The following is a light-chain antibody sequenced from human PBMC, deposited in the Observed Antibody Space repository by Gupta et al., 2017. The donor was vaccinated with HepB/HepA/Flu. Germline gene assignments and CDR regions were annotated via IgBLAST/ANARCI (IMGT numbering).Light chain of an antibody. CDR1: QSVLYSSNNKNY. J-gene: IGKJ2*01. CDR3: QQDYSTPYT. CDR2: WAS. Sequence: AVSLGERATINCKSSQSVLYSSNNKNYLAWYQQKPGQPPKLLIYWASTRESGVPDRFSGSGSGTDFTLTISSLQAEDVAVYYCQQDYSTPYTFGQGTKMEIK. V-gene: IGKV4-1*01.